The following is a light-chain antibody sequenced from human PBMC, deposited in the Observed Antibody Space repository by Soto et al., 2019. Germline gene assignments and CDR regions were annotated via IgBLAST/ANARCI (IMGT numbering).Light chain of an antibody. J-gene: IGKJ1*01. CDR2: KAS. CDR3: QQYHSYWT. V-gene: IGKV1-5*03. Sequence: IQTTQSPSTLSVSLGDRVTITCRASESISRWLAWYQQQPGKPTNLLIYKASTLGSGVPSRFSGTGSGTEFTLTISSLQPDDFATYYCQQYHSYWTFGQGTKVDIK. CDR1: ESISRW.